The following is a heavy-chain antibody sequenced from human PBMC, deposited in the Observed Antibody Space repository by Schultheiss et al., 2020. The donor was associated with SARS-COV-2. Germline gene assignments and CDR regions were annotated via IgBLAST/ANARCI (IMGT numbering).Heavy chain of an antibody. Sequence: GGSLRLSCAASGFTFSSYGMHWVRQAPGKGLEWVAVIWYDGSNKYYADSVKGRFTISRDNSKNTLYLQMNSLRAEDTAVYYCARDLGRRITMIVTYGMDVWGQGTTVTVSS. V-gene: IGHV3-33*01. CDR2: IWYDGSNK. D-gene: IGHD3-22*01. J-gene: IGHJ6*02. CDR1: GFTFSSYG. CDR3: ARDLGRRITMIVTYGMDV.